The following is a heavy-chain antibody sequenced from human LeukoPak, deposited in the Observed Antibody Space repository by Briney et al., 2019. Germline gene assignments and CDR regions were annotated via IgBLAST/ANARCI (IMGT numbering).Heavy chain of an antibody. D-gene: IGHD5-18*01. Sequence: ASVKVSCKASGYTFTSYGISWVRQAPGQGLEWMGWISAYNGNTNYAQKLQGRVTMTTDTSTSTAYMELRSLRSDDTAVYYCARLSSDGWVDTNWFDPWGQGTLVTVSS. V-gene: IGHV1-18*01. CDR3: ARLSSDGWVDTNWFDP. J-gene: IGHJ5*02. CDR2: ISAYNGNT. CDR1: GYTFTSYG.